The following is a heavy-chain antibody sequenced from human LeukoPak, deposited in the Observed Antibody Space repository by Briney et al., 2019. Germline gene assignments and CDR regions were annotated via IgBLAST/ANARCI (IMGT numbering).Heavy chain of an antibody. Sequence: GGSLRLSCAASGFPFSSSAMTWVRQAPGKELEWVSTIRSSGRNTYYAESVRGRFSISRDNSRATLYLQMNSLRAEDTAVYYCAKYELGFLPSDFWGQGTLVTVSS. CDR3: AKYELGFLPSDF. CDR1: GFPFSSSA. D-gene: IGHD3-10*01. V-gene: IGHV3-23*01. J-gene: IGHJ4*02. CDR2: IRSSGRNT.